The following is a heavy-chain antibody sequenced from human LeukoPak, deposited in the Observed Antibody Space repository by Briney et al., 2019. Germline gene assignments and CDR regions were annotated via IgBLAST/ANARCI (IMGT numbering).Heavy chain of an antibody. CDR3: ARQTRCSSTSCYMIDY. CDR1: GDITHY. D-gene: IGHD2-2*02. Sequence: SETLSLTCTVSGDITHYWGWIRQPPGKGLECIGSIYHSGSTYYNPSLKSRVTISVDRSKNQFSLKLSSVTAADTAVYYCARQTRCSSTSCYMIDYWGQGTLVTVSS. CDR2: IYHSGST. J-gene: IGHJ4*02. V-gene: IGHV4-39*07.